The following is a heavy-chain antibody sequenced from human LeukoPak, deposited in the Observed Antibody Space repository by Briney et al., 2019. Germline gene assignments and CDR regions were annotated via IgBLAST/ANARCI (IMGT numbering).Heavy chain of an antibody. CDR1: GFTFDDYA. CDR2: ISWNSGSI. J-gene: IGHJ4*02. D-gene: IGHD5-18*01. V-gene: IGHV3-9*01. Sequence: GGSLRLPCAASGFTFDDYAMHWVRQAPGKGLEWVSGISWNSGSIGYADSVKGRFTISRDNAKNSLYLQMNSLRAEDTALYYCAKDFDGYSYGYTFDYWGQGTLVTVSS. CDR3: AKDFDGYSYGYTFDY.